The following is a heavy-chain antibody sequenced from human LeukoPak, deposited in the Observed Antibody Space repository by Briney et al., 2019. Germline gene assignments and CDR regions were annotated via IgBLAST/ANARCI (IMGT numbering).Heavy chain of an antibody. V-gene: IGHV5-51*01. D-gene: IGHD1-26*01. CDR1: GFSFTSYW. Sequence: GESLQISCQGSGFSFTSYWIGWVRQVPGKGLEWMGIIYPGDSDTRYSPSFQGQVTISADKSISTAYLQWSSLKASDTAMYYCARRELARKYDAFDIWGQGTMVTVSS. CDR3: ARRELARKYDAFDI. CDR2: IYPGDSDT. J-gene: IGHJ3*02.